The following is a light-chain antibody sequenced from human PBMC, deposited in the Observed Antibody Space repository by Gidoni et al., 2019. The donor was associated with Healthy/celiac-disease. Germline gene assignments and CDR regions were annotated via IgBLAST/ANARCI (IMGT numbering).Light chain of an antibody. J-gene: IGKJ1*01. Sequence: EIVMTQSPATLSVSPGERATLSCRASQSVSSNLAWYQQKPGQAPRLLIYGASTRATGIPARFSGSGSGTEFTLTISSLQSEDFAVYYCQQYNNGPRTCXQXTKVEIK. CDR1: QSVSSN. CDR3: QQYNNGPRT. V-gene: IGKV3-15*01. CDR2: GAS.